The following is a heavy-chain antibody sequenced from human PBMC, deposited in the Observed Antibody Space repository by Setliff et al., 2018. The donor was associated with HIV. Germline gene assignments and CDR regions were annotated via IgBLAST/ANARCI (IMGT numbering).Heavy chain of an antibody. D-gene: IGHD2-15*01. J-gene: IGHJ3*01. CDR1: GDSISSTNYY. Sequence: SETLSLTCIVSGDSISSTNYYWGWIRQPPGKGLECIGTINYSGNTFHNPSLESRLSISVDTSNNQFSLKLRSVTAADTALYYCARLPGYCIGDPCSGYYTFDVWGQGTVVTVSS. CDR3: ARLPGYCIGDPCSGYYTFDV. V-gene: IGHV4-39*01. CDR2: INYSGNT.